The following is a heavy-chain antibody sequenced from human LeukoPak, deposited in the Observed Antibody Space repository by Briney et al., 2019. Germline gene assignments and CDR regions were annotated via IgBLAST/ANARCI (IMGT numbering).Heavy chain of an antibody. V-gene: IGHV3-11*04. D-gene: IGHD3-22*01. Sequence: SGGSLRLSCAASEFTVSVNYMSWVRQAPGKGLEWISYISSSGSTIFYSDSVKGRFTISRDNAKSSLHLQMNSLRAEDTAVYYCVRGGGRGDYNERYYFDYWGQGTLVTVSS. CDR2: ISSSGSTI. CDR1: EFTVSVNY. CDR3: VRGGGRGDYNERYYFDY. J-gene: IGHJ4*02.